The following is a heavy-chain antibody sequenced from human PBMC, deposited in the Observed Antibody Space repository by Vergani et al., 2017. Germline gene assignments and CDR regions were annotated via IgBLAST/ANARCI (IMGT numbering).Heavy chain of an antibody. J-gene: IGHJ4*02. CDR2: IWYDGSNK. CDR3: AGDSGGYSDAIDY. Sequence: QVQLVESGGGVVQPVRSLRLSCAASGFTFSSSGVHCVRQTPGKGLEWVEVIWYDGSNKYYTDSVKGRFTTSRDNSRNTLYLQMNSLRAEDTAVYYCAGDSGGYSDAIDYWGQGTLVTVSS. CDR1: GFTFSSSG. V-gene: IGHV3-33*01. D-gene: IGHD5-18*01.